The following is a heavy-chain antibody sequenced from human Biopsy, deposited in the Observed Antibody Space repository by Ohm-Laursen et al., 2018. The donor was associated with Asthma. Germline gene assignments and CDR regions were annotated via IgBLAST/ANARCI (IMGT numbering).Heavy chain of an antibody. CDR1: GYTFNSAG. J-gene: IGHJ6*02. Sequence: ASVKVSCKTSGYTFNSAGITWVRQAPGQGLEWMGWISVYNGSTKVAQKLQDRVTMITDTSTSTAYMELRSLRSDDTAVYFCARAADYSHYYGIDVWGQGATVTVS. CDR3: ARAADYSHYYGIDV. D-gene: IGHD3-10*01. V-gene: IGHV1-18*01. CDR2: ISVYNGST.